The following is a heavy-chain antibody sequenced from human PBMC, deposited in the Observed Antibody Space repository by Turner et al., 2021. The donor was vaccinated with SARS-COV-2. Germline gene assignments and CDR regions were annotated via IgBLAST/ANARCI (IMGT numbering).Heavy chain of an antibody. Sequence: EVQLVESRGGLVLPGRCLRLSCAASGFTFADYAMHWVRQAPGKGLEWVSGISWNSGSICYADSVKGVFTIARDNAKNSLYLQMNSLRAEDTALYYCAKDIGSGYGDYFDYWGQGTLVTVSS. CDR1: GFTFADYA. V-gene: IGHV3-9*01. J-gene: IGHJ4*02. D-gene: IGHD4-17*01. CDR3: AKDIGSGYGDYFDY. CDR2: ISWNSGSI.